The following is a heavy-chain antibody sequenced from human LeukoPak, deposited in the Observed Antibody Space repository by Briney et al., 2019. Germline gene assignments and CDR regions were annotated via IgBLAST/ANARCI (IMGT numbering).Heavy chain of an antibody. CDR2: IYPGDSDT. Sequence: GESLKISCKGSGYSFTTYWIGWVRQMPGKGLESMGIIYPGDSDTKYSPSFHGRVTISVDRSKSTAYLQWSSLKASDTAMYYCASGAGIAAPGTYDAFDIWGQGTMVTVSS. D-gene: IGHD6-13*01. CDR1: GYSFTTYW. CDR3: ASGAGIAAPGTYDAFDI. J-gene: IGHJ3*02. V-gene: IGHV5-51*01.